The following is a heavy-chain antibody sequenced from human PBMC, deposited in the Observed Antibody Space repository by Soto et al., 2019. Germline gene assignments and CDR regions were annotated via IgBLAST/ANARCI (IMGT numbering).Heavy chain of an antibody. D-gene: IGHD2-15*01. J-gene: IGHJ4*02. V-gene: IGHV1-3*01. CDR3: ARALGVVTDDY. CDR2: INAGNGNT. CDR1: GYTFTSYA. Sequence: QVQLVQSGAEVKKPGASVKVSCKASGYTFTSYAMHWVRQAPGQRLEWMGWINAGNGNTKYSQKFQGRVTITRDTSASTAYMELSRLRSEDTAVYCCARALGVVTDDYWGQGTLVTVSS.